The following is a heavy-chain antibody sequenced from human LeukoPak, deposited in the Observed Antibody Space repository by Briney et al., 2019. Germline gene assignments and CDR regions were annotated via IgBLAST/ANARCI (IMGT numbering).Heavy chain of an antibody. V-gene: IGHV1-2*02. Sequence: ASVKVSCKASGYTFTGYYIHWVRQAPGQGPEWMGWINPHIGATNYAQKFQGRVTMPRATSISTALMELSSLRSDDTAMYYCSRDLLMYYSGSGESTWGQGTQVTVSS. CDR3: SRDLLMYYSGSGEST. CDR2: INPHIGAT. J-gene: IGHJ5*02. CDR1: GYTFTGYY. D-gene: IGHD3-10*01.